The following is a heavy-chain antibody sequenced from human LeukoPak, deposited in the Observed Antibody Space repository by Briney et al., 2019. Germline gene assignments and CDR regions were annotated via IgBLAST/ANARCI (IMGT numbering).Heavy chain of an antibody. CDR2: ISGSGGST. Sequence: GGSLRLSCAASRFTFSNYAMSWVRQAPGKGLEWVSTISGSGGSTHYADSVKGRFTISRDNSKNALHLQMNSLRAEDTAVYYCAKSAYYDSSGFYREYYFDYWGQGTLVTVSS. CDR1: RFTFSNYA. V-gene: IGHV3-23*01. D-gene: IGHD3-22*01. CDR3: AKSAYYDSSGFYREYYFDY. J-gene: IGHJ4*02.